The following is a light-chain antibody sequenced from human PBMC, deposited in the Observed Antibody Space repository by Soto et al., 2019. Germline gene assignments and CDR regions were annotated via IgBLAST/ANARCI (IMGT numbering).Light chain of an antibody. J-gene: IGKJ2*01. CDR2: LHS. V-gene: IGKV2-28*01. CDR3: MQALQTPAT. CDR1: QSLLHSNGHSY. Sequence: DIVMTQSPLSLPVTPGEPASISCRSSQSLLHSNGHSYLDWYLQKPGQSPQLLIYLHSNRASGVPDRFSGSGSGTDFTLKISRVEAGDVGVYYCMQALQTPATFGQGTKLEIK.